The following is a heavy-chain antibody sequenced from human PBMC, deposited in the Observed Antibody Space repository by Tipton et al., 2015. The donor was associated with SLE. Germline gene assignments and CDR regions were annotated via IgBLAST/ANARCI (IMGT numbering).Heavy chain of an antibody. D-gene: IGHD2-21*02. V-gene: IGHV3-7*01. CDR1: GFTFRKYW. CDR2: IKEDGSEI. J-gene: IGHJ4*02. Sequence: GSLRLSCAASGFTFRKYWMSWVRQAPGKGLEWVANIKEDGSEIHYVDSVKGRFTISRDNSKNSLYLQMESRRAEDTAIYYCVKDRCGGDCSEGGGFDYWGQGTLVTVSS. CDR3: VKDRCGGDCSEGGGFDY.